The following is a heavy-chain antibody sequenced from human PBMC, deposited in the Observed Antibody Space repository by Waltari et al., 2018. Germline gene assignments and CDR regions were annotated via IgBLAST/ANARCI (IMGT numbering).Heavy chain of an antibody. CDR1: GFTVSSNY. CDR3: ARDPSSVPTGY. Sequence: EVQLVESGGGLIQPGGSLRLSCAASGFTVSSNYMSWVRPAPGKGWVWVSVIYSGGSTYYADSVKGRFTISRDNSKNTRYLQMNSLRAEDTAVYYCARDPSSVPTGYWGQGTLVTVSS. J-gene: IGHJ4*02. D-gene: IGHD3-22*01. CDR2: IYSGGST. V-gene: IGHV3-66*03.